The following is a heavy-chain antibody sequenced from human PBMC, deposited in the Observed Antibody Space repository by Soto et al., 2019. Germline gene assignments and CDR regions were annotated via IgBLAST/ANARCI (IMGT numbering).Heavy chain of an antibody. D-gene: IGHD3-22*01. V-gene: IGHV1-69*12. CDR3: ASRPRYYDSSGPSGGDY. CDR1: GGTFSSYA. CDR2: IIPIFGTA. J-gene: IGHJ4*02. Sequence: QVQLVQSGAAVKKPGSSVKVSCKASGGTFSSYAISWVRQAPGQGLEWMGGIIPIFGTANYAQEFQGRVTITADESTSTAYMELSSLRSEDTAVYYCASRPRYYDSSGPSGGDYWGQGTLVTVSS.